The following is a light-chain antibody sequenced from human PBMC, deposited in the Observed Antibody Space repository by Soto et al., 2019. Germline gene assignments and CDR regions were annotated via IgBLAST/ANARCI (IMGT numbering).Light chain of an antibody. CDR1: SSNIGKNY. CDR2: DNN. J-gene: IGLJ2*01. CDR3: GTWDTSLSAVV. Sequence: QSVLTQPPSVSAAPGQKVTISCSGSSSNIGKNYVSWYQRLPGTAPKLLIYDNNERSSGIPDRFSGSKSGTSATLGIAGLKTVDEADYYCGTWDTSLSAVVFGGGTKLTVL. V-gene: IGLV1-51*01.